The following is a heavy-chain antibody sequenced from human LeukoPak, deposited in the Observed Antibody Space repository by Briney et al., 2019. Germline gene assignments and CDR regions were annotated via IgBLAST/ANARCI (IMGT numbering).Heavy chain of an antibody. CDR3: ARSAYYDFWSGYSPRAFDI. CDR1: GGTFSSYA. J-gene: IGHJ3*02. CDR2: IIPIFGTA. Sequence: SVKVSCKASGGTFSSYAISWVRQAPGQGLEWMGGIIPIFGTANYAQKFQGRVTITADESTSTAYMELSSLRSEDTAVYYCARSAYYDFWSGYSPRAFDIWGQGTMVTVSS. V-gene: IGHV1-69*13. D-gene: IGHD3-3*01.